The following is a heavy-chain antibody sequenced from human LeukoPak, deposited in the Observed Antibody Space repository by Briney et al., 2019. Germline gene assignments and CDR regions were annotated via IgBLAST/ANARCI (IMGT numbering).Heavy chain of an antibody. CDR2: ISAYNGNT. D-gene: IGHD5-18*01. CDR1: GYTFTSYG. V-gene: IGHV1-18*01. CDR3: ARDQEGGYSYGLSDAFDI. J-gene: IGHJ3*02. Sequence: ASVKVSCKASGYTFTSYGISWVRLAPGQGLEWMGWISAYNGNTNYAQKLQGRVTMTTDTSTSTAYMELRSLRSDDTAVYYCARDQEGGYSYGLSDAFDIWGQGTMVTVSS.